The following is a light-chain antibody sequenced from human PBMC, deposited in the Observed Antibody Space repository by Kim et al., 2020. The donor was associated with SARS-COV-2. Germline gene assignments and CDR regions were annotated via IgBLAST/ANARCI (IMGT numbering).Light chain of an antibody. CDR2: DDI. CDR3: ESYDNSRSGYV. CDR1: SSNIGGGYE. J-gene: IGLJ1*01. Sequence: QSVLTQPPSVSGAPGQRVTISCTGISSNIGGGYEVCWYQQPPGTAPKLIICDDINRPSGVAGRFSGSKSATSASLAITGRQTEDEDDYYCESYDNSRSGYVFGTGTKVTVL. V-gene: IGLV1-40*01.